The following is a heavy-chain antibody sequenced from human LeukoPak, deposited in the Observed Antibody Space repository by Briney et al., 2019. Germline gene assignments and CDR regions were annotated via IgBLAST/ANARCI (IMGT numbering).Heavy chain of an antibody. J-gene: IGHJ4*02. D-gene: IGHD4-11*01. CDR3: ARAVTRYYFDY. CDR2: ISSSSSYI. CDR1: GFTFSSSA. V-gene: IGHV3-21*01. Sequence: GGSLRLSCAASGFTFSSSAMSWVRQAPGKGLEWVSSISSSSSYIYYADSVKGRFTISRDNAKNSLYLQMNSLRAEDTAVYYCARAVTRYYFDYWGQGTLVTVSS.